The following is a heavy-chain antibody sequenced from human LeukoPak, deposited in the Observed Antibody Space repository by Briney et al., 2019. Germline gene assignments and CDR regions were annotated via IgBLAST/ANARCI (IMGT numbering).Heavy chain of an antibody. CDR2: ISNRGIII. V-gene: IGHV3-11*04. J-gene: IGHJ4*02. CDR3: ARDPTAAGADY. Sequence: GGSLRLSCAASGFNFSATYMTWIRQAPGKGLEWVSYISNRGIIINYADSVKGRFTISRDNAENSLFLQMNSLRDEDTGLYYCARDPTAAGADYWGQGTLVTVSS. D-gene: IGHD6-13*01. CDR1: GFNFSATY.